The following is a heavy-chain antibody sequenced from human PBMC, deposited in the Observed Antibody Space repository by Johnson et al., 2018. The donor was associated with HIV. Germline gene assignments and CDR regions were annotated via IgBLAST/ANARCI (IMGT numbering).Heavy chain of an antibody. V-gene: IGHV3-64*01. CDR1: GFTFRSYA. CDR2: INTNGNST. J-gene: IGHJ3*02. CDR3: TTDSNVGVVVVTQGAFDI. D-gene: IGHD2-15*01. Sequence: VQLVESGGGLVQPGGSLRLSCATSGFTFRSYAMHWVRQAPGRGLEHVSGINTNGNSTHYANSVKGRFTISRDNSKNMLYLQMNSLRAENTAVYYCTTDSNVGVVVVTQGAFDIWGQGTMVTVSS.